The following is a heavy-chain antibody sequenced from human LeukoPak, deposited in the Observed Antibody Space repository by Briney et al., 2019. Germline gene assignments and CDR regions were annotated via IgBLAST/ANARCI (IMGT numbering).Heavy chain of an antibody. CDR3: ARYRFVVGATDSFDI. V-gene: IGHV3-11*04. CDR2: ISSSGSTI. Sequence: GGSLRLSCAASGFTFSDYYMSWIRQAPGKGLEWVSYISSSGSTIYYADSVKGRFTISRDNAKNSLYLQINSLRAGDTAVYYCARYRFVVGATDSFDIWGQGTMVTVSS. D-gene: IGHD1-26*01. CDR1: GFTFSDYY. J-gene: IGHJ3*02.